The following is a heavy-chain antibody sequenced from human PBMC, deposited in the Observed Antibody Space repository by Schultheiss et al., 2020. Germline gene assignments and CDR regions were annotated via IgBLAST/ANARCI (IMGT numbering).Heavy chain of an antibody. V-gene: IGHV4-30-4*01. D-gene: IGHD3/OR15-3a*01. CDR2: IYYSGST. Sequence: SETLSLTCTVSGGSISSGDYYWSWIRQPPGKGLEWIGYIYYSGSTYYNPSLKSRVTISVDTSKNQFSLKLSSVTAADTAVYYCARDWDWNYYYYGMDVWGQGTTVTVSS. CDR3: ARDWDWNYYYYGMDV. CDR1: GGSISSGDYY. J-gene: IGHJ6*02.